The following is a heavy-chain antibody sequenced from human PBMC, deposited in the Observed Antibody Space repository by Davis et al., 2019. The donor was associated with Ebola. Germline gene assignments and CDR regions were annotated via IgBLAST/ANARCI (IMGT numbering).Heavy chain of an antibody. V-gene: IGHV4-61*01. D-gene: IGHD1-1*01. Sequence: SETLSLTCTVSGGSISNGPYYWSWIRQPPGKGLEWIGYIYYSGSTNYNPSLKSRVTISVDTSKNQFSLKLSSVTAADTAVYYCASSYNWKGWFDPWGQGTLVTVSS. CDR3: ASSYNWKGWFDP. CDR1: GGSISNGPYY. CDR2: IYYSGST. J-gene: IGHJ5*02.